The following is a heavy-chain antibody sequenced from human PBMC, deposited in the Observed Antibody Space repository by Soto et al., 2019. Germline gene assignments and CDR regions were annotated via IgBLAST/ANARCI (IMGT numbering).Heavy chain of an antibody. CDR3: ARGRVPAALYYYYYYGMDV. D-gene: IGHD2-2*01. CDR2: IIPIFGTA. Sequence: SVKVSCKASGGTFSSYAISWVRQAPGQGXEWMGGIIPIFGTANYAQKFQGRVTITADKSTSTAYMELSSLRSEDTAVYYCARGRVPAALYYYYYYGMDVWGQGTTVTVSS. J-gene: IGHJ6*02. CDR1: GGTFSSYA. V-gene: IGHV1-69*06.